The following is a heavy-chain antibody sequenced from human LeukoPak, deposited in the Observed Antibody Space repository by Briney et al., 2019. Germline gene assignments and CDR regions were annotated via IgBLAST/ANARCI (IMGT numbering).Heavy chain of an antibody. CDR1: GFTFGDYA. CDR3: ARGGVYCSSVSCSVDY. Sequence: GGSLRLSCTASGFTFGDYAMSWFRQSPGKGLEWVGFIRSKPYGGTTENAASVKGRFTISRDDSKSIAYLQMNSLKTEDTAVYYCARGGVYCSSVSCSVDYWGQGILVTVSS. CDR2: IRSKPYGGTT. J-gene: IGHJ4*02. D-gene: IGHD2-2*01. V-gene: IGHV3-49*03.